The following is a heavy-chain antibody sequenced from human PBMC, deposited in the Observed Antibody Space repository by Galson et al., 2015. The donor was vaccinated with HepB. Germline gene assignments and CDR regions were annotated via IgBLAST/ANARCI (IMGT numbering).Heavy chain of an antibody. CDR2: ISSSGSTI. CDR1: GFTFSDYY. V-gene: IGHV3-11*01. CDR3: ARGSFLVAGTTEFEMIDY. J-gene: IGHJ4*02. Sequence: SLRLSCAASGFTFSDYYMSWIRQAPGKGLEWVSYISSSGSTIYYADSVKGRFTISRDNAKNSLYLQMNSLRAEDTAVYYCARGSFLVAGTTEFEMIDYWGQGTLVTVSS. D-gene: IGHD6-19*01.